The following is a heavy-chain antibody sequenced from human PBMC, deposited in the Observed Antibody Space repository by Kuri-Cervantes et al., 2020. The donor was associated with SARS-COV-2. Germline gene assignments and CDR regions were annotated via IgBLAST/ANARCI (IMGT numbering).Heavy chain of an antibody. CDR3: AREHLGIGAFDI. V-gene: IGHV3-74*01. J-gene: IGHJ3*02. CDR1: GFIFSDYY. D-gene: IGHD7-27*01. Sequence: GESLKISCTASGFIFSDYYMTWIRQAPGKGLEWVSRINSDGSSTSYADSVKGRFTISRDTSKNTLYLQMNSLRAEDTAVYYCAREHLGIGAFDIWGQGTMVTVSS. CDR2: INSDGSST.